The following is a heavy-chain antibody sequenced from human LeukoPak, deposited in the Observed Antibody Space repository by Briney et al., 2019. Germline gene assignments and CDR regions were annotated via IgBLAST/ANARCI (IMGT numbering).Heavy chain of an antibody. V-gene: IGHV4-34*01. J-gene: IGHJ5*02. CDR1: GFTFSSYW. CDR2: INHSGST. CDR3: ARGSGYYYGSGIRSGWFDP. D-gene: IGHD3-10*01. Sequence: GSLRLSCAASGFTFSSYWMSWIRQPPGKGLEWIGEINHSGSTNYNPSLKSRVTISVDTSKNQFSLKLSFVTAADTAVYYCARGSGYYYGSGIRSGWFDPWGQGTLVTVSS.